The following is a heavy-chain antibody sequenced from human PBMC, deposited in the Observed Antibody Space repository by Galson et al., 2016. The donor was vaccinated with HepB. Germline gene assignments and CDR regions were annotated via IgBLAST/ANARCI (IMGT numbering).Heavy chain of an antibody. CDR1: GGSISGYY. J-gene: IGHJ4*02. V-gene: IGHV4-59*01. CDR3: SATTTGWHAW. Sequence: ETLSLTCTVSGGSISGYYCSWIRRSPGKGLEWIGHIYNSGNNKYNPSLESRVTISVDTSKNQFFLDVNSVTAADTAIYYCSATTTGWHAWWGQGNLVTVSS. CDR2: IYNSGNN. D-gene: IGHD6-19*01.